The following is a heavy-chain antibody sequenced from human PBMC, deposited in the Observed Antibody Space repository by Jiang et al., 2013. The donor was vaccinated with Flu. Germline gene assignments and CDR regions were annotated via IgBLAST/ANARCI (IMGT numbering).Heavy chain of an antibody. Sequence: VQLLESGGGLVKPGGSLRLSCAASGFTFSSYSMNWVRQAPGKGLEWVSSISSSSSYIYYADSVKGRFTISRDNAKNSLYLQMNSLRAEDTAVYYCARDGVVGILTGYLALWGMDVWGQGTTVTVSS. D-gene: IGHD3-9*01. J-gene: IGHJ6*02. V-gene: IGHV3-21*01. CDR1: GFTFSSYS. CDR2: ISSSSSYI. CDR3: ARDGVVGILTGYLALWGMDV.